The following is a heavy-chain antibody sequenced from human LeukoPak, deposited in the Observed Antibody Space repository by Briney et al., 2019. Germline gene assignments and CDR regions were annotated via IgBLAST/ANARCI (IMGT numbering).Heavy chain of an antibody. CDR3: ARFLTGIDDAPHYYYYYGMDV. J-gene: IGHJ6*02. CDR1: GFTFSSYA. D-gene: IGHD3-10*01. CDR2: ISYDGSNK. Sequence: GGSLRLSCAASGFTFSSYAMHWVRQAPGKGLEWVAVISYDGSNKYYADSVKGRFTISRDSAKNSLYLQMMSLRAEDTAVYFCARFLTGIDDAPHYYYYYGMDVWGQGTTVTVSS. V-gene: IGHV3-30-3*01.